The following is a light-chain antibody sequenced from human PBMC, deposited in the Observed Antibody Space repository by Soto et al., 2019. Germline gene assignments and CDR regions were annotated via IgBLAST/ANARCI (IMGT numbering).Light chain of an antibody. CDR3: QQYNNWPPWT. V-gene: IGKV1-12*01. Sequence: DIQMTQSPSSVSASVGDRVTITCRASQGISSWLAWYQQKPGKAPKLLIYGASSLQSGVPARFSGSGSGTEFTLTISSLQSEDFALYYCQQYNNWPPWTFGQGTKVEIK. J-gene: IGKJ1*01. CDR1: QGISSW. CDR2: GAS.